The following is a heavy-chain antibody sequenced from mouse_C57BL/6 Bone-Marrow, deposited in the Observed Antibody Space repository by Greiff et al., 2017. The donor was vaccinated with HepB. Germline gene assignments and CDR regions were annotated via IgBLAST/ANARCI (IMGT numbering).Heavy chain of an antibody. V-gene: IGHV2-9-1*01. CDR3: ARNLVATGYYAMDY. J-gene: IGHJ4*01. Sequence: VKLQESGPGLVAPSQSLSITCTVSGFSLTSYAISWVRQPPGKGLEWLGVIWTGGGTNYNSALKSRLSISKDNSKSQVFLKMNSLQTDDTARYYCARNLVATGYYAMDYWGQGTSVTVSS. CDR1: GFSLTSYA. D-gene: IGHD1-1*01. CDR2: IWTGGGT.